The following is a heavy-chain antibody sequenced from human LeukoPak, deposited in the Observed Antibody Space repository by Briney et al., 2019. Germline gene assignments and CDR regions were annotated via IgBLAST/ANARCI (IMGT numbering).Heavy chain of an antibody. J-gene: IGHJ4*02. V-gene: IGHV3-53*01. CDR3: ARGTSAGGPISPFDF. D-gene: IGHD6-13*01. CDR1: GFTVSSNY. CDR2: IYSGGST. Sequence: GGSLRLSCAASGFTVSSNYMSWVRQAPGKGLEWVSVIYSGGSTYYADSVKGRFTISRDNSKNTVYLQMNSLGAEDTGIYYCARGTSAGGPISPFDFWGQGTVVTVSS.